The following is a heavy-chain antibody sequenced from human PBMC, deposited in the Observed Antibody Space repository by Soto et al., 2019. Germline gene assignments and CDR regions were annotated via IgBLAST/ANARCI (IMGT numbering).Heavy chain of an antibody. CDR3: ARAYYYYYGMDV. Sequence: HPGGSLRLSCAASGFTFSSYDMHWVRQATGKGLEWVSAIGTAGDTYYPGSVKGRFTISRENAKNSLYLQMNSLRAEDTAVYYCARAYYYYYGMDVWGQGTTVTVSS. CDR1: GFTFSSYD. CDR2: IGTAGDT. V-gene: IGHV3-13*01. J-gene: IGHJ6*02.